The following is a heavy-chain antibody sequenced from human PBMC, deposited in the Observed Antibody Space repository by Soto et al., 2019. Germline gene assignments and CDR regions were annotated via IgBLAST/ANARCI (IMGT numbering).Heavy chain of an antibody. CDR2: IYHSGST. Sequence: KPSETLSLTCAVSGVSISSSNWWSWVRQPPGKGLEWIGEIYHSGSTNYNPSLKSRVTISVDKSKNQFSLKLSSVTAADTAVYYCARDRVYGDYLTYYYGMDVWGQGTTVTVSS. J-gene: IGHJ6*02. CDR3: ARDRVYGDYLTYYYGMDV. D-gene: IGHD4-17*01. CDR1: GVSISSSNW. V-gene: IGHV4-4*02.